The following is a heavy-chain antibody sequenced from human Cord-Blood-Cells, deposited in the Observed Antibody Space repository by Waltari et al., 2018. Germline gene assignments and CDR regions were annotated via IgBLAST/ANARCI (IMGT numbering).Heavy chain of an antibody. CDR2: TKQDGSEK. CDR1: GFTFSSYW. J-gene: IGHJ4*02. CDR3: ARDGIAARRRGFDY. D-gene: IGHD6-6*01. Sequence: EVQLVESGGGLVQPGGSLRPSCAASGFTFSSYWMSWVRQAPGKGLEWVANTKQDGSEKYYVDSVKGRFTISRDNAKNSLYLQMNSLRAEDTAVYYCARDGIAARRRGFDYWGQGTLVTVSS. V-gene: IGHV3-7*01.